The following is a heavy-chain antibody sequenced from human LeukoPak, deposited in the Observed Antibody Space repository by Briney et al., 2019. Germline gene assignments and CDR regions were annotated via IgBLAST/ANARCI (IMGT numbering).Heavy chain of an antibody. CDR3: ARDYSSGWYGYYDSSGYSDY. D-gene: IGHD3-22*01. V-gene: IGHV1-18*01. Sequence: ASVKVSCKASGYTFTSYGISWVRQAPGQGLEWMGWISAYNGNTNYAQKLQGRVTMTTDTSTSTAYMELRSLRPDDTAVYYCARDYSSGWYGYYDSSGYSDYWGQGTLVTVSS. CDR1: GYTFTSYG. J-gene: IGHJ4*02. CDR2: ISAYNGNT.